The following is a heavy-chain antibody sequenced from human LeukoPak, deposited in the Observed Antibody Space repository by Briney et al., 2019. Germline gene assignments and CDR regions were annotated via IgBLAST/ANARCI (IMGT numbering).Heavy chain of an antibody. Sequence: GRSLRLSCEASGFSLHEYAMHWVRQAPGKGLEWVSGISWNSGSVGYADSVKGRFTISRENAENTLFLEMNSLRAEDTALYYCAKDVSFVAGAYYDFWGQGILVTVSS. D-gene: IGHD6-19*01. V-gene: IGHV3-9*01. CDR2: ISWNSGSV. J-gene: IGHJ4*02. CDR1: GFSLHEYA. CDR3: AKDVSFVAGAYYDF.